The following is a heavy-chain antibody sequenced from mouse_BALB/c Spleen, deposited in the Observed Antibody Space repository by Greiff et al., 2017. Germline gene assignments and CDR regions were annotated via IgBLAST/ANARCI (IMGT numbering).Heavy chain of an antibody. CDR1: GFTFSSYA. J-gene: IGHJ3*01. CDR2: ISSGGST. Sequence: EVKLVESGGGLVKPGGSLKLSCAASGFTFSSYAMSWVRQTPEKRLEWVASISSGGSTYYPDSVKGRFTISRDNARNILYLQMSSLRSEDTAMYYCARGILITTATGFAYWGQGTLVTVSA. CDR3: ARGILITTATGFAY. D-gene: IGHD1-2*01. V-gene: IGHV5-6-5*01.